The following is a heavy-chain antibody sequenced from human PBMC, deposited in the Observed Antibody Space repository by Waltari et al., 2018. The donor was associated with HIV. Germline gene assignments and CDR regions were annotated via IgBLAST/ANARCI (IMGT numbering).Heavy chain of an antibody. CDR1: GYSISSGYY. CDR2: IHHSGST. V-gene: IGHV4-38-2*01. CDR3: ARWPLNGYGDFAIDY. J-gene: IGHJ4*02. Sequence: QVQLQESGPGLVKPSETLSLTCAVSGYSISSGYYWGWIRQSPGKGLEWIGNIHHSGSTYYNPSLKSRVTISIDTSKNQFSLRLSSVTAADTAVFYCARWPLNGYGDFAIDYWGQGTLVTVSS. D-gene: IGHD3-10*01.